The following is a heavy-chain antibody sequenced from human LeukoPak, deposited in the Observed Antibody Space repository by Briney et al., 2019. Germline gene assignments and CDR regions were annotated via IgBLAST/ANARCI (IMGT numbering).Heavy chain of an antibody. D-gene: IGHD1-1*01. CDR2: IYYSGST. V-gene: IGHV4-39*07. J-gene: IGHJ5*02. CDR1: GGSISSSSYY. CDR3: ARKLKNDNWFDP. Sequence: SETLSLTCTVSGGSISSSSYYWGWIRQPPGKGLEWIGSIYYSGSTYYNPSLKSRVTISVDTSKNQFSLKLSSVTAADTAVYYCARKLKNDNWFDPWGQGTLVTVSS.